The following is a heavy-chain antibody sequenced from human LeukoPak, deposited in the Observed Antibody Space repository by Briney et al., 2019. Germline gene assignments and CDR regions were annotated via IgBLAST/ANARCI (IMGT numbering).Heavy chain of an antibody. CDR3: ARFRFGEPTGMDV. CDR2: IYSDGST. D-gene: IGHD3-10*01. J-gene: IGHJ6*02. CDR1: GFTVSSNY. V-gene: IGHV3-53*01. Sequence: GGSLRLSCAASGFTVSSNYMSWVRQAPGKGLEWVSVIYSDGSTYYADSVKGRFTISRDNSKNTLYLQMNSLRAEDTAVYYCARFRFGEPTGMDVWGQGTTVTVSS.